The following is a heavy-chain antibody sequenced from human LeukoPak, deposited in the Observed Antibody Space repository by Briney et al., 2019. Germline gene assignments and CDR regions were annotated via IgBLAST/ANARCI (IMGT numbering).Heavy chain of an antibody. CDR2: IIPILGIA. J-gene: IGHJ4*02. CDR1: RGTFSNYA. D-gene: IGHD4-11*01. V-gene: IGHV1-69*04. CDR3: ARVPGRMTTAQFDY. Sequence: VASVKVSCKASRGTFSNYAITWVRQAPGQGLEWMGRIIPILGIANYAQKFQRRVTITADKSTNTAYMDLSHLTPEDTAVYYCARVPGRMTTAQFDYWGQGTLVTVSS.